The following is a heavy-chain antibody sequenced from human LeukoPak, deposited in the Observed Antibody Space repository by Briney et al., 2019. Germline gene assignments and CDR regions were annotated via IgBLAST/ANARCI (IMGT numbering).Heavy chain of an antibody. Sequence: GGSLRLSCAASGFTFDDYAMHWVRQAPGKGLEWVSGISWNSGSIAYADSVKGRFTISRDNAKNSLYLQMNSLRAEDTAVYYYARDYYDSSGTYYFDYWGQGTLVTVSS. J-gene: IGHJ4*02. CDR3: ARDYYDSSGTYYFDY. D-gene: IGHD3-22*01. CDR1: GFTFDDYA. CDR2: ISWNSGSI. V-gene: IGHV3-9*01.